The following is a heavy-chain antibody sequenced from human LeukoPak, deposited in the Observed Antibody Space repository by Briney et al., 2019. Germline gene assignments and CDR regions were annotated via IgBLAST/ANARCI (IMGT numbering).Heavy chain of an antibody. V-gene: IGHV3-49*03. CDR3: TRVVAGDRDPYFDY. CDR2: IGSKAYGGTT. Sequence: GGSLRLSCTASGFTFGDYAMSWFRQAPGKGLEWVGFIGSKAYGGTTEYAASVKGRFTISRDDSKSIAYLQMNSLKTEDTAVYYCTRVVAGDRDPYFDYWGQGTLVTVSS. CDR1: GFTFGDYA. D-gene: IGHD6-19*01. J-gene: IGHJ4*02.